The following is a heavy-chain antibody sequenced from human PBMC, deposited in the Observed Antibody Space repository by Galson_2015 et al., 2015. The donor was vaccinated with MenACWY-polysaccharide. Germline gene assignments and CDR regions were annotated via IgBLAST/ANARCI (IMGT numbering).Heavy chain of an antibody. D-gene: IGHD5-12*01. V-gene: IGHV5-51*03. J-gene: IGHJ2*01. Sequence: QSGAEVTKPGESLMISCRASGYSSANYWIGWVRQMPGKALEWMGIIYPGDSDTRYSPSFQGQVTISADKSIRTASLQWSSLKASDSAMYYCARRALSYEYFDLWGRGTLVTVSS. CDR2: IYPGDSDT. CDR3: ARRALSYEYFDL. CDR1: GYSSANYW.